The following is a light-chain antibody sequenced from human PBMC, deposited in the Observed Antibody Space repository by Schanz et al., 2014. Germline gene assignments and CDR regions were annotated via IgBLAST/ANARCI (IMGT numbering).Light chain of an antibody. CDR2: DND. Sequence: QSVLTQPPSVSAAPGQWVTISCSGTTSNIGSNYVSWYQQLPRTAPKLLIYDNDKRPSGVPDRFSGSKSGTSATLAISGLQSGDEADYYCGTWDSSLSAVVFGGGTKLTVL. V-gene: IGLV1-51*01. J-gene: IGLJ2*01. CDR3: GTWDSSLSAVV. CDR1: TSNIGSNY.